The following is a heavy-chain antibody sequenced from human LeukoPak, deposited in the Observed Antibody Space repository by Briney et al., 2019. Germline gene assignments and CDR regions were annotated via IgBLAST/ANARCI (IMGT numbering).Heavy chain of an antibody. V-gene: IGHV4-34*01. D-gene: IGHD3-22*01. J-gene: IGHJ4*02. Sequence: PSETLSLTCTVSGGSISSYYWSWIRQPPGKGLEWIGEINHSGSTNYNPSLKSRVTISEDTSKNQFSLKLSSVTAADTAVYYCARGPYYYDSSGYLQYPSAVDYWGQGTLVTVSS. CDR1: GGSISSYY. CDR3: ARGPYYYDSSGYLQYPSAVDY. CDR2: INHSGST.